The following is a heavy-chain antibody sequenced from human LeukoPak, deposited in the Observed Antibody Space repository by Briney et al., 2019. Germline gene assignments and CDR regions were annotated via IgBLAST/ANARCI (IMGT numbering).Heavy chain of an antibody. D-gene: IGHD3-3*01. V-gene: IGHV3-33*01. J-gene: IGHJ5*02. Sequence: YPGRSLRLSCAASGFIFSTYDMHWVRQAPGKGLEWVALIWYDGSDKYYADSVKGRFTISRDNAKNSLYLQMNSLRAEDTAVYYCARDGDSYYDFWSGYYSPWNGFDPWGQGTLVTVSS. CDR1: GFIFSTYD. CDR3: ARDGDSYYDFWSGYYSPWNGFDP. CDR2: IWYDGSDK.